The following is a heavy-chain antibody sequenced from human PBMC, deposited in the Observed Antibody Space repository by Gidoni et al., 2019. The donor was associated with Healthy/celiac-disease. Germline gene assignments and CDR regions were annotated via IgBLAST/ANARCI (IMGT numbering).Heavy chain of an antibody. CDR3: ARGPRGQPYYYYGMDV. Sequence: EVQLVESGGGLVKPGGSLRLSCAASGFTFRSYSMNWVRQAPGKGLEWFSSISSSSSYIYYADSVKGRFTISRDNAKNSLYLQMHSLRAEDTAVYYCARGPRGQPYYYYGMDVWGQGTTVTVSS. J-gene: IGHJ6*02. D-gene: IGHD2-2*01. V-gene: IGHV3-21*01. CDR2: ISSSSSYI. CDR1: GFTFRSYS.